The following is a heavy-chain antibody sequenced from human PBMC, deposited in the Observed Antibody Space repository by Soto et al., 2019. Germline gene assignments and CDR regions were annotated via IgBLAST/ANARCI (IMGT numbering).Heavy chain of an antibody. CDR1: GYTFINYG. V-gene: IGHV1-18*01. CDR2: INAYIAKT. J-gene: IGHJ4*02. D-gene: IGHD2-21*02. CDR3: ARGDGDTLDY. Sequence: QVQLVQSGGEVKKPGASVKVSCKASGYTFINYGITWVRQAPGQGLEWLAWINAYIAKTDNAQKVXGXVXMXTDTSTSTAYLELRSLTFDDTAVYYCARGDGDTLDYWGQGTVVTVSS.